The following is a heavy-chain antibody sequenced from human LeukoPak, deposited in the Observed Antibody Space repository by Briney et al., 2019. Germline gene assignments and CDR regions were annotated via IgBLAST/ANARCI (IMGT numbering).Heavy chain of an antibody. J-gene: IGHJ4*02. D-gene: IGHD1-26*01. CDR2: INNDGSNT. V-gene: IGHV3-74*03. CDR1: GFTFSSHW. Sequence: PGGSLRLSCAASGFTFSSHWMHWVRQAPGKGLVWVSRINNDGSNTMYADSVKGRFTSPRDNAKNTLYLQMNSLRAEDAAVYYCARGYIGPDYWGQGTLVTVSS. CDR3: ARGYIGPDY.